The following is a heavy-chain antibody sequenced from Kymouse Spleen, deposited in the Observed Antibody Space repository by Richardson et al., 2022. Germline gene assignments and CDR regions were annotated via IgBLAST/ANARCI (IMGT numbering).Heavy chain of an antibody. CDR3: TRYSGSYHNWFDP. J-gene: IGHJ5*02. D-gene: IGHD1-26*01. CDR2: IRSKANSYAT. Sequence: EVQLVESGGGLVQPGGSLKLSCAASGFTFSGSAMHWVRQASGKGLEWVGRIRSKANSYATAYAASVKGRFTISRDDSKNTAYLQMNSLKTEDTAVYYCTRYSGSYHNWFDPWGQGTLVTVSS. CDR1: GFTFSGSA. V-gene: IGHV3-73*02.